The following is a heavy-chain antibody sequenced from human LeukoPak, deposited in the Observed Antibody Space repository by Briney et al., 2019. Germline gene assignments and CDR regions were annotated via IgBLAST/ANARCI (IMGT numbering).Heavy chain of an antibody. D-gene: IGHD7-27*01. CDR3: ARDQRPPELLGTPGYFDY. CDR1: GDSVSSNSAA. J-gene: IGHJ4*02. Sequence: SQTLSLTCAISGDSVSSNSAAWNWIRQSPSRGLEWLRRTYYRSKWYNDYAVSVKSRITINPDTSKNQFSLQLNSVTPEDTAVYYCARDQRPPELLGTPGYFDYWGQGTLVTVSS. V-gene: IGHV6-1*01. CDR2: TYYRSKWYN.